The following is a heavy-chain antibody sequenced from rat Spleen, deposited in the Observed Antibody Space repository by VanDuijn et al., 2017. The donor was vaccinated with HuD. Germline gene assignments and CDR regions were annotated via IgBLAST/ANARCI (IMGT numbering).Heavy chain of an antibody. CDR3: ARRGAHNYYWYFDF. J-gene: IGHJ1*01. V-gene: IGHV5-22*01. Sequence: EVQLVESGGGLVQPGRSMKLSCAASGFTFSDYYMAWVRQAPKKGLEWVASISYEGSSTYYGDSVKGRFTISRDNAKSTLYLQMNSLRSEDTATYYCARRGAHNYYWYFDFWGPGTMVTVSS. D-gene: IGHD4-1*01. CDR1: GFTFSDYY. CDR2: ISYEGSST.